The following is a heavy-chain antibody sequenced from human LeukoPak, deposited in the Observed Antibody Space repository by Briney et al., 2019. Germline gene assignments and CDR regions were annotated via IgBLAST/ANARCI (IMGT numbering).Heavy chain of an antibody. CDR2: IIPIFGTA. CDR3: AKLDNCGGDCLFDY. D-gene: IGHD2-21*02. V-gene: IGHV1-69*13. Sequence: GASVKVSCKASGGTFSSYAISWVRQAPGQGLEWMGGIIPIFGTANYAQKFQGRVTITADESTSTAYMELSSLRSEDTAVYYCAKLDNCGGDCLFDYWGQGTQVTVSS. J-gene: IGHJ4*02. CDR1: GGTFSSYA.